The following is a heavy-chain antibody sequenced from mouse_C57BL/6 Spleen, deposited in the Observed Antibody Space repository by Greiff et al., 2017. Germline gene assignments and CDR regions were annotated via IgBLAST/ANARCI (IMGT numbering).Heavy chain of an antibody. D-gene: IGHD1-1*01. Sequence: EVQLQQSGPELVKPGASVKMSCKASGYTFTDYNMHWVKQSHGKSLEWIGYINPNNGGTSYNQKFKGKATLTVNKSSSTAYMELRSLTSEDSAVYYCARIKVITTVVARYFDYWGQGTTLTVSS. J-gene: IGHJ2*01. CDR1: GYTFTDYN. CDR2: INPNNGGT. V-gene: IGHV1-22*01. CDR3: ARIKVITTVVARYFDY.